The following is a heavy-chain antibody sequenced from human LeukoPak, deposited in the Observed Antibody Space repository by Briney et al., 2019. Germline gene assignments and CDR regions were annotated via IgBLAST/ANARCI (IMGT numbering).Heavy chain of an antibody. D-gene: IGHD6-19*01. CDR1: GNSISSGYY. V-gene: IGHV4-38-2*01. CDR2: VYTTGNT. CDR3: ARNTPDSSGFDY. Sequence: KPSETLSLTCAVSGNSISSGYYWGWIRQPPGKGLDWIGSVYTTGNTFYNPSLKSRLTISVDTSKNQFSLNLSSVTAADTAVYYCARNTPDSSGFDYWGQGTLVTVSS. J-gene: IGHJ4*02.